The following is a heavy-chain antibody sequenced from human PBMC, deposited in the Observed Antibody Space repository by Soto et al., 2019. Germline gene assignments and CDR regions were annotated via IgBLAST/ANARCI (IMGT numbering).Heavy chain of an antibody. CDR3: ARFCSSSLCYAAFDY. CDR2: INAGNGAT. Sequence: ASVKVSCKASGYTFTSFAINWMRQAPGQRLEWVGWINAGNGATTYSQNFEGRVTITRDTSANTASMELRGLKSEDTAVYYCARFCSSSLCYAAFDYWGQGTLVTVSS. D-gene: IGHD2-2*01. CDR1: GYTFTSFA. J-gene: IGHJ4*02. V-gene: IGHV1-3*01.